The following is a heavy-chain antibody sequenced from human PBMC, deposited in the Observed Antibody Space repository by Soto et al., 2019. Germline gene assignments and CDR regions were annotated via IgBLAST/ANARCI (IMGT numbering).Heavy chain of an antibody. D-gene: IGHD3-10*01. CDR3: ATEAVWFGDLSRYGMDV. Sequence: PSETLSLTCTVSGDSNSAYYWTWIRQPPGKGLEWIGNIHHSGSTNYNPSLKSRVTISVDTSKIQFSLKLSSVTAADTAVYYCATEAVWFGDLSRYGMDVWGQGTTVTVSS. CDR2: IHHSGST. CDR1: GDSNSAYY. J-gene: IGHJ6*02. V-gene: IGHV4-59*01.